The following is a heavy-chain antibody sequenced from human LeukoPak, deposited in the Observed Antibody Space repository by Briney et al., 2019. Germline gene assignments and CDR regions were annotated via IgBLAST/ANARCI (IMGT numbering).Heavy chain of an antibody. J-gene: IGHJ3*02. CDR1: GGSISSYY. CDR2: IYYSGST. CDR3: EGLYRTTDAFDI. D-gene: IGHD1-7*01. Sequence: SETLSLTCTVSGGSISSYYWSWVRQRPGPGLEWVGYIYYSGSTNNNPSLKIRVTISVDRAKNQYSLSLSSGTAAGAAVCDCEGLYRTTDAFDIWGQGTMVTVSS. V-gene: IGHV4-59*01.